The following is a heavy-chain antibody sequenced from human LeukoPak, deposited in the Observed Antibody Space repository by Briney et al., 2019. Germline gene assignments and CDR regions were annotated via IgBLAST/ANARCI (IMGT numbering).Heavy chain of an antibody. D-gene: IGHD3-22*01. J-gene: IGHJ2*01. CDR2: IYYSGRT. CDR3: ARGVSMIVVVIHDWYFDL. Sequence: SETLSLTCTVSGGSISSSSYYWGWIRQPPGKGREWIGNIYYSGRTYYNPSLKSRVTISVDTSKNQFSLKLSSVTATDTAVYYCARGVSMIVVVIHDWYFDLWGRGTLVTVSS. CDR1: GGSISSSSYY. V-gene: IGHV4-39*01.